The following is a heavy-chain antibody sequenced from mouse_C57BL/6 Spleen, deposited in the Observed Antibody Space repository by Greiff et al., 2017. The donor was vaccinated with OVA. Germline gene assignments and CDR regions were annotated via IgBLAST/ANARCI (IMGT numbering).Heavy chain of an antibody. CDR2: INYDGSST. CDR3: AREGYGNYPYYFDY. V-gene: IGHV5-16*01. CDR1: GFTFSDYY. Sequence: EVKLVESEGGLVQPGRSMKLSCTASGFTFSDYYMAWVRQVPEKGLEWVANINYDGSSTYYLDSLKSRFIISRDNAKNILYLQMSSLKSEDTATYYCAREGYGNYPYYFDYWGQGTTLTVSS. J-gene: IGHJ2*01. D-gene: IGHD2-10*02.